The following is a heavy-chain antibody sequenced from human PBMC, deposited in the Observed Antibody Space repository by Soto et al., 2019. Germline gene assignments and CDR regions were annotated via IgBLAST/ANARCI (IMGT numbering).Heavy chain of an antibody. CDR3: AKDFIPMNGVYGGFHI. CDR2: VGGSNSDT. CDR1: GFRFSNYA. V-gene: IGHV3-23*01. Sequence: EVQLLESGGGLVQPGGSLEISCGASGFRFSNYAMSWVRQAPGKGPEWVSSVGGSNSDTDYADSVKGRFTISRDNSKNTLDLQMNSLRAEDTAIYFCAKDFIPMNGVYGGFHIWGQGTKVTVSS. J-gene: IGHJ3*02. D-gene: IGHD2-8*01.